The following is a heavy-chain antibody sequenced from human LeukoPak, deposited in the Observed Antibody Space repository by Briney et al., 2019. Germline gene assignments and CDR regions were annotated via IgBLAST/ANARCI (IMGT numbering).Heavy chain of an antibody. D-gene: IGHD1-1*01. CDR3: VGRPWNFDY. CDR1: GFTFSHAW. J-gene: IGHJ4*02. Sequence: GGSLRLSCAASGFTFSHAWVSWVRQCPGKGLEWVGRIKSKNDGETRDYAAPVKGRFTISRDESKAEVYLHMTSLKAEDTAVYYCVGRPWNFDYRGQGTLVTVSS. CDR2: IKSKNDGETR. V-gene: IGHV3-15*01.